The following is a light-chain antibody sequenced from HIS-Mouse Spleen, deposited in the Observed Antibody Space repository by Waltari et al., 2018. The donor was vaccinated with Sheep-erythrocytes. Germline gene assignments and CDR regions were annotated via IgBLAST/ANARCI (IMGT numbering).Light chain of an antibody. CDR2: DAS. V-gene: IGKV1D-13*01. CDR3: QQFNNYPRT. CDR1: QGIRSA. J-gene: IGKJ1*01. Sequence: AIQLTQSPSSLSASVGNRVTITCRASQGIRSALAWYQQKPGKAPKLLIYDASSLESGVPSRFSGSGSGTDFTLTISSLQPEDFATYYCQQFNNYPRTFGQGTKVEIK.